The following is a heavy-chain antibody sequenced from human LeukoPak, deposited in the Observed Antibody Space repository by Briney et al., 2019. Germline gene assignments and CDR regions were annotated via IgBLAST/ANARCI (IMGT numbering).Heavy chain of an antibody. CDR1: GFSFTNYA. V-gene: IGHV3-23*01. Sequence: GGSLRLSCAASGFSFTNYAMSWVRQAPARGPEWLSSMKGGGEKFYADSVKGRFTLSRDDSRNTLYLQMNSLRAEDTAVYYCAKMAEGERYSYGFDYWGQGTLVTVSS. CDR3: AKMAEGERYSYGFDY. CDR2: MKGGGEK. J-gene: IGHJ4*02. D-gene: IGHD5-18*01.